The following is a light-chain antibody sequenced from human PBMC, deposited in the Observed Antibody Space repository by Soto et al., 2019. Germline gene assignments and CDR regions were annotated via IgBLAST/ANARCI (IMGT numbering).Light chain of an antibody. CDR1: QGLVYGDGHTY. CDR3: MQCTHWPPT. Sequence: DVVMTQSPLSLPVTLGQAASISCRSSQGLVYGDGHTYMHWFQQRPGQSPRRLIYKVSNRDSGVPDRFSGSASGPNFTLKISRVEAEDVGVYYCMQCTHWPPTFGGGTKVEIK. CDR2: KVS. V-gene: IGKV2-30*01. J-gene: IGKJ4*01.